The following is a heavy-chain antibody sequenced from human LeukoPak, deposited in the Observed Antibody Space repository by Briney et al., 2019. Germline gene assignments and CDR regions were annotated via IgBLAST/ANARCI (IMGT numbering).Heavy chain of an antibody. Sequence: GGSLRLSCAASGFTFSSYGMHWVRQAPGKGLEWVTVISNDGSNEYYAYSVKGRFTISRDNSKNTLYLQMNSLRVEDTAVYYCAKDSRRSYYGSGTFMDVWGQGTTVTVPS. V-gene: IGHV3-30*18. CDR2: ISNDGSNE. CDR1: GFTFSSYG. J-gene: IGHJ6*02. CDR3: AKDSRRSYYGSGTFMDV. D-gene: IGHD3-10*01.